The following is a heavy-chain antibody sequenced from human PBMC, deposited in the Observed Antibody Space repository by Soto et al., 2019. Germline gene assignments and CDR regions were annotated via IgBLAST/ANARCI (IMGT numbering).Heavy chain of an antibody. J-gene: IGHJ4*02. CDR1: GGSISSGGYY. CDR2: IYYSGST. D-gene: IGHD3-22*01. Sequence: QVQLQESGPGLVKPSQTLSLTCTVSGGSISSGGYYWSWIRQHPGKGLEWIGYIYYSGSTYYNPSLESRVTIAVDTSKNQCSLKLSSVTAADTAVYYCARASQSAYDSSGFDYWGQGTLVTVSS. V-gene: IGHV4-31*03. CDR3: ARASQSAYDSSGFDY.